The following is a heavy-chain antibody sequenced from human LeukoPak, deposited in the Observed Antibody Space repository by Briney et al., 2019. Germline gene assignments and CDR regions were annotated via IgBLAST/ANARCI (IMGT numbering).Heavy chain of an antibody. V-gene: IGHV1-69*05. CDR3: AGRYGSETYYSFDY. J-gene: IGHJ4*02. Sequence: SVKVSCKASGGTFSSYAISWVRQAPGQGLEWMGRIIPIFGTANYAQKFQGRVTITTDESTSAAYMELSSLRSEDTAVYYCAGRYGSETYYSFDYWGQGTLVTVSS. CDR1: GGTFSSYA. D-gene: IGHD3-10*01. CDR2: IIPIFGTA.